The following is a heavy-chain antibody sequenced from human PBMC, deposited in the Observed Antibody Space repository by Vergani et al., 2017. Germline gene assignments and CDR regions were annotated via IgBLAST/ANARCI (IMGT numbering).Heavy chain of an antibody. J-gene: IGHJ4*02. CDR1: GGSISSSSYY. CDR3: ARLVTTVTTGGY. Sequence: QLQLQESGPGLVKPSETLSLTCTVSGGSISSSSYYWGWIRLPPGKGLEWIGSIYYSGSTYYNPSLKSRVTISVDTSKNQFSLKLSSVTAADTAVYYCARLVTTVTTGGYWGQGTLVTGSS. V-gene: IGHV4-39*01. CDR2: IYYSGST. D-gene: IGHD4-17*01.